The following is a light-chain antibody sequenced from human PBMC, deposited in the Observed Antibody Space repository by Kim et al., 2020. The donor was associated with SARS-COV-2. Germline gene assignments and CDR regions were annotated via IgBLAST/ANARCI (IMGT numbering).Light chain of an antibody. V-gene: IGLV2-14*03. CDR1: SSDVGGYNY. J-gene: IGLJ3*02. CDR3: SSYTSSSTQV. Sequence: QSALTQPASVSGSHGQSITISCTGTSSDVGGYNYVSWYQQHPGKAPKLMIYDVSNRPSGVSNRFSGSKSGNTASLTISGLQAEDEDDYYCSSYTSSSTQVFGGGTQRT. CDR2: DVS.